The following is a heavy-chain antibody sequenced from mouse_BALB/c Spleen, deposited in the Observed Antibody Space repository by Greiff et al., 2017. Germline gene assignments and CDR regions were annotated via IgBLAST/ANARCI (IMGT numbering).Heavy chain of an antibody. V-gene: IGHV1S29*02. CDR2: IYPYNGGT. CDR1: GYTFTDYN. Sequence: VQLKQSGPELVKPGASVKISCKASGYTFTDYNMHWVKQSHGKSLEWIGYIYPYNGGTGYNQKFKSKATLTVDNSSSTAYMELRSLTSEDSAVYYCAREAWLLKMDYWGQGTSVTVSS. D-gene: IGHD2-3*01. CDR3: AREAWLLKMDY. J-gene: IGHJ4*01.